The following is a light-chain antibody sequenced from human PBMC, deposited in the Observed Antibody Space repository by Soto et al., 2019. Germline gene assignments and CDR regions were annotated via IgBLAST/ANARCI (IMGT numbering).Light chain of an antibody. V-gene: IGKV3-11*01. CDR1: RSVSGY. Sequence: EIVLTQSPATLSLSPGERATLSCRASRSVSGYLAWYQQKPGQAPRLLIYGASNRATGIPARFSGSGYGTDFTLTISSLDPDDFAVYYCQQRSNWPPWTFGQGTKVDIK. CDR2: GAS. J-gene: IGKJ1*01. CDR3: QQRSNWPPWT.